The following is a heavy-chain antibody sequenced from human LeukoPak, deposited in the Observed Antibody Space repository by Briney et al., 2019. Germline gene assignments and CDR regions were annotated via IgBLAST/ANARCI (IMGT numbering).Heavy chain of an antibody. CDR1: GFTFSSYA. CDR3: AKDITTNWPRAESDS. CDR2: IDDSTTRT. Sequence: AGGSLRLSCAASGFTFSSYAMSWVRQAPGKGLEWVSTIDDSTTRTFYPDSVKGRFTISRDNSKNTMYLQMNSLRAEDTAVYYCAKDITTNWPRAESDSWGQGTLVTVSP. D-gene: IGHD1-1*01. J-gene: IGHJ4*02. V-gene: IGHV3-23*01.